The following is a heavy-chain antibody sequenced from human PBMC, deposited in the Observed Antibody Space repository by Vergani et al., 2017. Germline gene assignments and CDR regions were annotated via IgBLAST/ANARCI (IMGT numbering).Heavy chain of an antibody. CDR3: ARDRGLDGYYHFDY. CDR2: MYHSGNT. Sequence: QVQLQESGPGLVKTPGTLSHTCAVSGGSISTNNWWSWVRQPPGKGLEWIGEMYHSGNTNYNPSIKSRVTNSVDKSKNQFSLKLSSVTAAETAVYYCARDRGLDGYYHFDYWGQGILVTVSS. J-gene: IGHJ4*02. CDR1: GGSISTNNW. V-gene: IGHV4-4*03. D-gene: IGHD5-24*01.